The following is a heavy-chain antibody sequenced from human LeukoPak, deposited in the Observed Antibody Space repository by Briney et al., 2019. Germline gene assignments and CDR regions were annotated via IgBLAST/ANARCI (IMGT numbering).Heavy chain of an antibody. CDR2: INPNSGGT. CDR3: ARGPLTGYSYELGY. V-gene: IGHV1-2*06. D-gene: IGHD5-18*01. J-gene: IGHJ4*02. CDR1: GYTFTGYY. Sequence: ASVKVSCKASGYTFTGYYMHWVRQAPGQGLEWMGRINPNSGGTNYAQKFQGRVTMTRDTSISTTYMELSRLRSEDTAVYYCARGPLTGYSYELGYWGQGTLVTVSS.